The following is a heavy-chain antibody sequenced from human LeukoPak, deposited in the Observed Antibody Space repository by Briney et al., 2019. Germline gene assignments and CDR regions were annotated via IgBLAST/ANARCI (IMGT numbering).Heavy chain of an antibody. CDR3: ARPAGFYDSSGYYYGFYGRNAFDI. J-gene: IGHJ3*02. CDR2: IYYSGTT. V-gene: IGHV4-38-2*02. Sequence: PSETLSLTCTVSGYSISSGYYWGWIRQPPGKGLEWIGNIYYSGTTYYNPSLKSRVTISVDTSKNQFSLKLSSVTAADTAVYYCARPAGFYDSSGYYYGFYGRNAFDIWGQGTMVTVSS. D-gene: IGHD3-22*01. CDR1: GYSISSGYY.